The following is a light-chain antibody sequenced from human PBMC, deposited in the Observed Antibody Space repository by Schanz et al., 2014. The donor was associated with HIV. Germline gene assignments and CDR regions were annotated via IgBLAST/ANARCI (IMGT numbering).Light chain of an antibody. Sequence: EIVLTQSPGTLSLSPGERATLSCRASQSVGSSYLAWYQQKPGQAPRLLIFGASNRATGIPARFSGSGSGTDFTLTISRLEPEDFAVYYCQQYGSSPRTFGQGTKLEIK. CDR2: GAS. V-gene: IGKV3-20*01. CDR1: QSVGSSY. CDR3: QQYGSSPRT. J-gene: IGKJ2*01.